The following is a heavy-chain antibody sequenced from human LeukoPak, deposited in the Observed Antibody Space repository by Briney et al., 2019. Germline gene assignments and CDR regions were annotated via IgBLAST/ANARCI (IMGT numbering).Heavy chain of an antibody. V-gene: IGHV3-30*02. Sequence: PGGSLRLSCAASGFTLSSYGMNWVRQTPGKGLEWVTFIQYDGNRNFNADSVKGRFTVSRDTSKNTLYLQMNSLRAEDTAVYYCAKDEEEVVLVPAAMDVWGKGTTVTISS. CDR1: GFTLSSYG. J-gene: IGHJ6*03. D-gene: IGHD2-2*01. CDR3: AKDEEEVVLVPAAMDV. CDR2: IQYDGNRN.